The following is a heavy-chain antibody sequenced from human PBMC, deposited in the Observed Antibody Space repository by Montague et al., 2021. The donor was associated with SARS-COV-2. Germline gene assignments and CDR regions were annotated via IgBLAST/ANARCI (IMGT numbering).Heavy chain of an antibody. D-gene: IGHD2-21*01. J-gene: IGHJ3*02. Sequence: SLRLSCAASGFTFSAYAMNWVRQAPGKGLEWVSAISDRGGAAYYADSVRGRFTNSRDNSNNTPYLQMNSLRGEDTAIYYCAKVRQMVGIYDVFDIWGQGTIVIVTS. V-gene: IGHV3-23*01. CDR1: GFTFSAYA. CDR2: ISDRGGAA. CDR3: AKVRQMVGIYDVFDI.